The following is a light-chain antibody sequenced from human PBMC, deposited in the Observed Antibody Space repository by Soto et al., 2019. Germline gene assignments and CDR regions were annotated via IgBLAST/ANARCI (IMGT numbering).Light chain of an antibody. Sequence: QSVLTQPASVSGSPGQSITISCTGTSSDVGGYNYVSLYQQHPGKAPKLMIYEVSNRPSGVSYRFSGSKSGNTASLTISGLQTEDEADYYCSSYTNTNTYVFGTGTKVTVL. CDR1: SSDVGGYNY. V-gene: IGLV2-14*01. J-gene: IGLJ1*01. CDR2: EVS. CDR3: SSYTNTNTYV.